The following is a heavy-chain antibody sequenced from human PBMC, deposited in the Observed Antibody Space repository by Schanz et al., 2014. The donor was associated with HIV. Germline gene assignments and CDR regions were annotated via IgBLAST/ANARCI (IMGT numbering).Heavy chain of an antibody. CDR3: ATTLYPYTSSSDYYYGMDV. CDR2: IWYDGSNK. J-gene: IGHJ6*02. Sequence: QVQLVESGGGVVQPGRSLRLSCAASGFTFSSYGMHWVRQAPGKGLEWVAVIWYDGSNKYYADSVKGRFTISRDNSRKTLYLQMNSLRAEDTALYHCATTLYPYTSSSDYYYGMDVWGQGTTVTVSS. CDR1: GFTFSSYG. D-gene: IGHD6-6*01. V-gene: IGHV3-33*01.